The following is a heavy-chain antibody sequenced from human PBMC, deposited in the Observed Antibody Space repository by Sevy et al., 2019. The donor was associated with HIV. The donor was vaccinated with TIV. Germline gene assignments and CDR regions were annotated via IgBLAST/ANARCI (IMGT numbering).Heavy chain of an antibody. V-gene: IGHV3-7*01. CDR3: ARAIAAAAGF. CDR2: INQDGSTK. CDR1: GFTLDAYW. Sequence: GGSLRLSCAASGFTLDAYWMHWVRQAPGKGLEWLANINQDGSTKYYAASVKGRFTISRDIAKNLVYLQMNSMGPEDTGLYYCARAIAAAAGFWGQGTLVTVSS. D-gene: IGHD6-13*01. J-gene: IGHJ4*02.